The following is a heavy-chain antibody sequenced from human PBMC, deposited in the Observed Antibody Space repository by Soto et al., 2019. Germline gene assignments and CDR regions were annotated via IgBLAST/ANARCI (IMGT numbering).Heavy chain of an antibody. J-gene: IGHJ5*02. CDR2: HYYSGNT. CDR1: GGSISSFNYF. Sequence: QLQLQESGPGLVKPSETLSLTCTVSGGSISSFNYFWGWIRQPPGKGLVWIGGHYYSGNTYYNPSLPSRVTISVHTSKKQCTLTLRSVTPADTAVYYWARGGGSTFRWCDPWGQGTLVSVSP. CDR3: ARGGGSTFRWCDP. D-gene: IGHD2-15*01. V-gene: IGHV4-39*01.